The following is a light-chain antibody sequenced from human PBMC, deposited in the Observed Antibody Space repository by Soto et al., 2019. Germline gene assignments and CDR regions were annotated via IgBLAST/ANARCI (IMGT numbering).Light chain of an antibody. CDR1: SSDVGSYNL. V-gene: IGLV2-14*02. J-gene: IGLJ3*02. CDR3: SSYTSSITLV. Sequence: QSVLTQPASVSGSPGQSITISCTGTSSDVGSYNLVSWYQQHPGKAPKLMIYEGSKRPSGVSNRFSGSKSGNTASLTISGLQAEDEADYYCSSYTSSITLVFGGGTQLTVL. CDR2: EGS.